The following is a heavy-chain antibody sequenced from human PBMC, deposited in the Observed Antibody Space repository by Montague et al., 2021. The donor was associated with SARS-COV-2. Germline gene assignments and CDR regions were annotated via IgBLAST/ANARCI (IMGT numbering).Heavy chain of an antibody. J-gene: IGHJ4*02. V-gene: IGHV4-34*01. CDR1: GGSFSGYY. Sequence: SETLSLTCAVYGGSFSGYYWSWIRQPPGKGLEWIGENNHHGSTNYNPSLKRRVTISVDTTKNQFSLKLSSVTAADTAVYYCAKGYQLRFLEWSSRQSTFDYWGQGTLVTVSS. CDR2: NNHHGST. CDR3: AKGYQLRFLEWSSRQSTFDY. D-gene: IGHD3-3*01.